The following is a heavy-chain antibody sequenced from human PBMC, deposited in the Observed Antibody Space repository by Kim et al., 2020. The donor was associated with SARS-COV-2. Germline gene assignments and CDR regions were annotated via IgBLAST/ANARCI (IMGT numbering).Heavy chain of an antibody. J-gene: IGHJ5*02. V-gene: IGHV4-31*02. D-gene: IGHD6-13*01. Sequence: SLKRRVTISVDTSKNQFSLKLSSVTAADTAVYYCARDGVGAAAGTNWFDPWGQGTLVTVSS. CDR3: ARDGVGAAAGTNWFDP.